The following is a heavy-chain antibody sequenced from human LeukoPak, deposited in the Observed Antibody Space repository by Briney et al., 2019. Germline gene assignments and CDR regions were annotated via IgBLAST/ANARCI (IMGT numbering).Heavy chain of an antibody. Sequence: SETLSLTCVVYGGSFSGYYWSWIRQPPGKGLEWIGEINHSGSTNYNPSLKSRVTISVDTSKNQFSLKLSSVTAADTAVYYCARRIFLNWFDPWGQGTLVTVSS. CDR1: GGSFSGYY. V-gene: IGHV4-34*01. J-gene: IGHJ5*02. CDR2: INHSGST. D-gene: IGHD2/OR15-2a*01. CDR3: ARRIFLNWFDP.